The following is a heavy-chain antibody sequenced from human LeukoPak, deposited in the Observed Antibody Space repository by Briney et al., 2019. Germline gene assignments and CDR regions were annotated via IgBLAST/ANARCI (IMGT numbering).Heavy chain of an antibody. CDR2: VDPEEAET. Sequence: ASVKVSCKVSGYTFTDYHLHWVQQAPGKGLEWMGSVDPEEAETIYAEKFQGRVTISADTSRNTAYMEMRSLSSEDTAIYYCTTWGGAVAAVGRDFGYWGQGTLVTVSS. CDR3: TTWGGAVAAVGRDFGY. CDR1: GYTFTDYH. V-gene: IGHV1-69-2*01. D-gene: IGHD6-19*01. J-gene: IGHJ4*02.